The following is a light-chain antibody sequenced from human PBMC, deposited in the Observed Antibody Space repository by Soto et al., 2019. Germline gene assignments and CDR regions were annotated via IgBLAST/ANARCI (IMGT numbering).Light chain of an antibody. CDR3: AVWDDSLNGHV. CDR1: SSNIGTSS. CDR2: TND. J-gene: IGLJ1*01. V-gene: IGLV1-44*01. Sequence: QSVLTQPPSASGTPGQTVTISCSGSSSNIGTSSVHWYKHLPGTAPKPLIYTNDQRPSGVPDRFSGSKSGTSASLAISGLQSEDESDYSCAVWDDSLNGHVFRAGTKVPVL.